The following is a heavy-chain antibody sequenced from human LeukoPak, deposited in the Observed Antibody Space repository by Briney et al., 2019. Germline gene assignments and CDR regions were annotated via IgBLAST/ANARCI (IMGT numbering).Heavy chain of an antibody. CDR1: GFTFDDYA. CDR2: ISWNSGSI. CDR3: AKGVYSSGWYYYFDY. D-gene: IGHD6-19*01. V-gene: IGHV3-9*03. J-gene: IGHJ4*02. Sequence: GRSLRLSCAASGFTFDDYATHWVRQAPGKGLEWVSGISWNSGSIGYADSVKGRFTISRDNAKNSLYLQMNSLRAEDMALYYCAKGVYSSGWYYYFDYWGQGTLVTVSS.